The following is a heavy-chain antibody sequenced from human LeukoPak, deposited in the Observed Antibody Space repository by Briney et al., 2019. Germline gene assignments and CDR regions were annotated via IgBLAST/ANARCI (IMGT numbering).Heavy chain of an antibody. CDR1: GDSVSSNSAA. D-gene: IGHD3-22*01. Sequence: SPTLSLTSAISGDSVSSNSAAWNWIRQSPSRGLEWLGRTYHRSKWYNEYAISVKSRVTISSDTSRNRFSLQLNSVTPEDTAVYYRARVAVFYYDGRAYYYGAFEIWGQGTVVTVSS. J-gene: IGHJ3*02. V-gene: IGHV6-1*01. CDR3: ARVAVFYYDGRAYYYGAFEI. CDR2: TYHRSKWYN.